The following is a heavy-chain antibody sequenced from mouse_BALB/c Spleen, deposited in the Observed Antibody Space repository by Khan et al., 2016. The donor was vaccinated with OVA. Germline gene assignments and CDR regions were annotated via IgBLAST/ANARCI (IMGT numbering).Heavy chain of an antibody. Sequence: QVQLKQSGAELARPGASVKMSCKASGYTFPSYTIHWIKKRPGQGLEWIGYINPSNGYTNYNQKFKDKATLTTDKSSTTAYLQLSSLTSDDSAVDNGVRDGAYHRNDGWFAYWGQGTLVTVSA. CDR3: VRDGAYHRNDGWFAY. J-gene: IGHJ3*01. CDR2: INPSNGYT. CDR1: GYTFPSYT. V-gene: IGHV1-4*01. D-gene: IGHD2-14*01.